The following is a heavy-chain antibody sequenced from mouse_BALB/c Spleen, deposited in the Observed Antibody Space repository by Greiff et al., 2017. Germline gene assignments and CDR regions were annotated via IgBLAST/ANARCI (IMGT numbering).Heavy chain of an antibody. CDR3: ARDSTYYYGSSYGAMDY. V-gene: IGHV2-6-7*01. Sequence: VQLKESGPGLVAPSQSLSITCTVSGFSLTGYGVNWVRQPPGKGLEWLGMIWGDGSTDYNSALKSRLSISTDNSKSQVFLKMNSLQTDDTARYYCARDSTYYYGSSYGAMDYWGQGTSVTVSS. CDR2: IWGDGST. CDR1: GFSLTGYG. D-gene: IGHD1-1*01. J-gene: IGHJ4*01.